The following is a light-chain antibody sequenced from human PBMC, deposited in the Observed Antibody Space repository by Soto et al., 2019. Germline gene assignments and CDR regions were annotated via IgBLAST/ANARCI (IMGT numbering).Light chain of an antibody. CDR3: LQKYFYPFT. CDR2: AAS. J-gene: IGKJ3*01. CDR1: QGIRND. Sequence: AIQMTQSPSSLSASVGDRVTITCRASQGIRNDLDWFQQKPGKAPKLLIYAASNLQSGVPARFSGSGSGTDFTVTISSLQPEDFATYYCLQKYFYPFTFGPGTKVDI. V-gene: IGKV1-6*01.